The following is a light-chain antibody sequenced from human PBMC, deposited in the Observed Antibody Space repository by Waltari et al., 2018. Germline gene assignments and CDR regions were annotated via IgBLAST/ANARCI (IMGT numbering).Light chain of an antibody. J-gene: IGKJ1*01. CDR2: GAS. Sequence: EIVLTQSPGTLSLSPGERATLSCRASQFVSSSYLAWYQQNPGQAPRLLIYGASIRATSIPDRFSGSASGTDFTLTISRLEPEDFAVYYCQQCGSSPWTFGQGTKVEIK. V-gene: IGKV3-20*01. CDR1: QFVSSSY. CDR3: QQCGSSPWT.